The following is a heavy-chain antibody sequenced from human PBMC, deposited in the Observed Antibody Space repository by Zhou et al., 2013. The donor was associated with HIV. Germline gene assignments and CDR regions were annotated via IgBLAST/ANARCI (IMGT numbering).Heavy chain of an antibody. CDR2: INPSGGST. V-gene: IGHV1-46*01. D-gene: IGHD3-22*01. CDR3: VRGAYYDTSGYHLDY. J-gene: IGHJ4*02. Sequence: QGLEWMGIINPSGGSTTYAQKFQGRVTMTRDTSTSTVYMELSSLRSEDTAVYYCVRGAYYDTSGYHLDYWGQGTLVTVSS.